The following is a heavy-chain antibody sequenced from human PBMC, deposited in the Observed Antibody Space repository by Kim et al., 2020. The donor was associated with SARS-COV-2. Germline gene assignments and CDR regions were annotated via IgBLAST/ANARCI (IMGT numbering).Heavy chain of an antibody. CDR2: IKQDGSEK. CDR3: RTGLRSSDY. CDR1: GFTFTGYW. V-gene: IGHV3-7*03. Sequence: GGSLRLSCAASGFTFTGYWMTWVRQAPGKGLEWVANIKQDGSEKHYVDSVKGRFTISRDNAKNSLYLQMNSLRAVDTAVYYCRTGLRSSDYWGQGTLVTVSS. D-gene: IGHD3-3*01. J-gene: IGHJ4*02.